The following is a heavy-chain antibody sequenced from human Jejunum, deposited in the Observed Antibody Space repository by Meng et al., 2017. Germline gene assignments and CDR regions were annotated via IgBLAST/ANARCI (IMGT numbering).Heavy chain of an antibody. D-gene: IGHD1-26*01. CDR2: ISDIGVNT. Sequence: GESLKISCAASGFTFSSYAMSWVRQAPGKGLEWVSTISDIGVNTYYADSVKGRFTISRDDYKTTLYLQMNSLRAEDTAVYYCTKLALGVVGAPDHFDYWGQGTLVTVSS. J-gene: IGHJ4*02. CDR1: GFTFSSYA. CDR3: TKLALGVVGAPDHFDY. V-gene: IGHV3-23*01.